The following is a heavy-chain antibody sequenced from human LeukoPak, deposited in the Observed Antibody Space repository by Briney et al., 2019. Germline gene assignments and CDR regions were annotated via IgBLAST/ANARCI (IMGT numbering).Heavy chain of an antibody. J-gene: IGHJ4*02. D-gene: IGHD3-22*01. Sequence: GGSLRLSCAASGFTFSRNVMNWVRQAPGKGLEWVAAISGNGLGTYYADSVKGRFNISRDNSRNTLYLQMNSLRIEDTAFYYCAKDANYLRSSGYLIPIDFWGQGTLVTVSS. CDR2: ISGNGLGT. V-gene: IGHV3-23*01. CDR1: GFTFSRNV. CDR3: AKDANYLRSSGYLIPIDF.